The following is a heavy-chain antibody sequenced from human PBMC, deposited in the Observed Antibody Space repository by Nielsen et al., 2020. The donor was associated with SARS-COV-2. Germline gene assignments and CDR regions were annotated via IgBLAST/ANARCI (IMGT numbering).Heavy chain of an antibody. J-gene: IGHJ4*02. CDR1: GGSISSSSYY. CDR2: IYYSGST. CDR3: ARHVLDIVVVPALED. V-gene: IGHV4-39*01. Sequence: SETLSLTCTVSGGSISSSSYYWGWIRQPPGKGLEWLGRIYYSGSTYYNPSLKSRVTISVDTSKNQFSLKLSSVTAAGTAVYYCARHVLDIVVVPALEDWGQGTLVTVSS. D-gene: IGHD2-2*01.